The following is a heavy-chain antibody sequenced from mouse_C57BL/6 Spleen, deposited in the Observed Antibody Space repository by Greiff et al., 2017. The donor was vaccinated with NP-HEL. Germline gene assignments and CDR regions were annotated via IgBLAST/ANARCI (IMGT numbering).Heavy chain of an antibody. D-gene: IGHD2-1*01. CDR1: GYTFTSYW. Sequence: QVQLQQSGAELVRPGTSVKLSCKASGYTFTSYWMHWVKQRPGQGLEWIGVIDPSDSYTNYNQKFKGKATLTVDTSSSTAYMQLSSLTSEDSAVYYCASGGNSPDYWGQGTTLTVSS. J-gene: IGHJ2*01. V-gene: IGHV1-59*01. CDR3: ASGGNSPDY. CDR2: IDPSDSYT.